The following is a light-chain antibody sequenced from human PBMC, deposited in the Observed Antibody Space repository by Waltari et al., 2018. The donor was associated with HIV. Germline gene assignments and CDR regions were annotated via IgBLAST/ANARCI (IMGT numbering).Light chain of an antibody. CDR1: QSLSSNY. CDR2: DAS. CDR3: QQYDSALWT. J-gene: IGKJ2*01. Sequence: EMVLTQSPAALSLSPGERATLPSGASQSLSSNYLAWYQQKPGLAPRLIIYDASNRATGIPDRFSGSGSGTDFTLTISRVEPEDFAVYYCQQYDSALWTFGQGTKLEIK. V-gene: IGKV3D-20*01.